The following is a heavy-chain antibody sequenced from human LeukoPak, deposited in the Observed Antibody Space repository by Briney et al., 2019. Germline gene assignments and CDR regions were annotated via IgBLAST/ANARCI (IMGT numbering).Heavy chain of an antibody. CDR3: ARDKGWYSSGWYYFDY. CDR1: GFTFSSYA. V-gene: IGHV3-30-3*01. CDR2: ISYDGSNK. J-gene: IGHJ4*02. D-gene: IGHD6-19*01. Sequence: GRSLRLSCAASGFTFSSYAMHWVRQAPGKGLEWVAVISYDGSNKYYADSVKGRFTISRDNSMNTLYLQMNSLRAEDTAVYYCARDKGWYSSGWYYFDYWGQGTLVTVSS.